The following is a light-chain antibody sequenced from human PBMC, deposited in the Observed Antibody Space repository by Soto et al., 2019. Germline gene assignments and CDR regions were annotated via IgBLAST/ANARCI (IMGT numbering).Light chain of an antibody. CDR1: QSVSSN. J-gene: IGKJ4*01. Sequence: EIVMTQSPATLSVSPGERATLSCRASQSVSSNLAWYQQKHGQAPRLLIYCASTSATGIPARFSGSGSGTEFTLTISSLQSEDFAVYYCQQYNNWPPLTFGGGTKVEIK. CDR2: CAS. CDR3: QQYNNWPPLT. V-gene: IGKV3-15*01.